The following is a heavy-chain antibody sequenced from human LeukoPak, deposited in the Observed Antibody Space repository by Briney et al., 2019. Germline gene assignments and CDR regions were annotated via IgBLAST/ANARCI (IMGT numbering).Heavy chain of an antibody. CDR3: ARGTIPGIAVAGDAFDI. CDR1: GFTFSSYW. D-gene: IGHD6-19*01. Sequence: PGGSLRLSCAASGFTFSSYWMSWGRHAPGKGLEWVANINQDGSEKYYVDSVKGRFTISRDNAKNSLYLQMNSLRAEDTAVYYCARGTIPGIAVAGDAFDIWGQGTMVTVSS. CDR2: INQDGSEK. J-gene: IGHJ3*02. V-gene: IGHV3-7*04.